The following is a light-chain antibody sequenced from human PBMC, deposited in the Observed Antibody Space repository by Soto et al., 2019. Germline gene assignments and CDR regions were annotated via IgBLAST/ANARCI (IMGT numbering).Light chain of an antibody. CDR1: QSVSSN. CDR2: GAS. V-gene: IGKV3D-15*01. CDR3: QQYNNWPLT. Sequence: EIVMTQSPATLSVSPGERATLSCRASQSVSSNLAWYQQKPGQAPRLLIYGASTRATGIPARFSGSGSGTEFTLTISSLQSEDFAFYYCQQYNNWPLTFGGGTKVEFK. J-gene: IGKJ4*01.